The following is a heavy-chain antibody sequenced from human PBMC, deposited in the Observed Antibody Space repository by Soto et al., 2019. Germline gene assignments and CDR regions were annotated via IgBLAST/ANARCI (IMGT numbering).Heavy chain of an antibody. CDR1: GLTFSSYA. CDR2: ITGGGGST. Sequence: PGGSLRLSCAVSGLTFSSYAMNCVRQAPGKGLEWVSAITGGGGSTYYADSVKGRFTISRVNSKNTLYLQMNSLGADDTALYYCATGSGGYFDYWGQGTLVTVSS. J-gene: IGHJ4*02. D-gene: IGHD2-15*01. V-gene: IGHV3-23*01. CDR3: ATGSGGYFDY.